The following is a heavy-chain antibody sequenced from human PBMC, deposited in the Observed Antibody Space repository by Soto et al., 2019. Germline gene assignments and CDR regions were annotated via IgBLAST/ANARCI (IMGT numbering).Heavy chain of an antibody. CDR1: GFTFTSSA. Sequence: GASVKVSCKASGFTFTSSAMQWVRQARGQRLEWIGWIVVGSGNTNYAQKLQERVTITRDMSTSTAYMELSSLRSDDTAVYYCAATGYGSGPYDAFDIWGQGTMVTVSS. CDR2: IVVGSGNT. J-gene: IGHJ3*02. V-gene: IGHV1-58*02. D-gene: IGHD3-10*01. CDR3: AATGYGSGPYDAFDI.